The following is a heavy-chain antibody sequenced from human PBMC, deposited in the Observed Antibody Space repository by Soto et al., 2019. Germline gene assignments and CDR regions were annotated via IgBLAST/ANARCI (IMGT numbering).Heavy chain of an antibody. D-gene: IGHD6-6*01. CDR3: ARGYIAARPPAYYFDY. CDR1: GDSIIIIYH. J-gene: IGHJ4*02. CDR2: IYHTGTT. V-gene: IGHV4-38-2*01. Sequence: SETLSLTCAVSGDSIIIIYHWAWILHPPLKGLEWVASIYHTGTTYYNPSLTSRVAISVDTSKNQFSLKLSSVTAADTAVYYCARGYIAARPPAYYFDYWGQGPLVTVSS.